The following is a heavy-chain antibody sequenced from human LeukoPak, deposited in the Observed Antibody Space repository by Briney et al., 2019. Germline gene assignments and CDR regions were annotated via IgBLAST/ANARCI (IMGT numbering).Heavy chain of an antibody. J-gene: IGHJ1*01. V-gene: IGHV3-9*01. D-gene: IGHD6-19*01. CDR1: GSTFDNYA. CDR2: ISWNSGTI. CDR3: ARAYKDRSLAGKKEFFQH. Sequence: RPGGSLRLSCAASGSTFDNYAMNWVRQVPGKGLEWISLISWNSGTIGYADSVKGRFTISRDNANNFLYLQMNSLRAEDTALYYCARAYKDRSLAGKKEFFQHWGQGTLVTVSS.